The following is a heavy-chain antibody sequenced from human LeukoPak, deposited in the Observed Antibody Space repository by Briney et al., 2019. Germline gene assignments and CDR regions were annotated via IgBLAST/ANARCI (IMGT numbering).Heavy chain of an antibody. J-gene: IGHJ3*02. CDR2: ISGSGGNT. D-gene: IGHD3-3*01. Sequence: GGSLRLSCAASGFTFTSYAMSWVRQTPGKGLEWVSAISGSGGNTYCADSVKGRFTISRDNSKNTLYLQMNSLRAEDTAVYYCAKGRGVTIFGVVSDIWGQGTMVTVSS. V-gene: IGHV3-23*01. CDR3: AKGRGVTIFGVVSDI. CDR1: GFTFTSYA.